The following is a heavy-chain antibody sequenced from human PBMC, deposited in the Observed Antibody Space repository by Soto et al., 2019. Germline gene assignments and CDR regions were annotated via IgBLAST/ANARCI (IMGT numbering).Heavy chain of an antibody. CDR2: IRSKANSYAT. Sequence: GGSLRLSCAASGFTFSGSAMHWVRQASGKGLEWVGRIRSKANSYATAYAASVKGRFTISRDDSKNTAYLQMNSLKTEDTAVYYCTRHGEWGIRAYSGYDTFDYWGQGTLVTVSS. D-gene: IGHD5-12*01. CDR1: GFTFSGSA. CDR3: TRHGEWGIRAYSGYDTFDY. J-gene: IGHJ4*02. V-gene: IGHV3-73*01.